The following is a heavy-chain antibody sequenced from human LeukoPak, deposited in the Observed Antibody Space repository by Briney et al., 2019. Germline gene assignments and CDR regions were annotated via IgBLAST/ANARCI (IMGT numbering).Heavy chain of an antibody. J-gene: IGHJ5*02. V-gene: IGHV1-18*01. CDR1: GYAFTSYG. D-gene: IGHD2-15*01. Sequence: ASGTVSCKASGYAFTSYGNSWVRLAHGQGLGRMGWISAYNSNTNYAQTLPGRVSITTYRSTSTAYMELRSLRSDDTAVYYCARVVVAATRGWFDPWGQGTLVTVSS. CDR2: ISAYNSNT. CDR3: ARVVVAATRGWFDP.